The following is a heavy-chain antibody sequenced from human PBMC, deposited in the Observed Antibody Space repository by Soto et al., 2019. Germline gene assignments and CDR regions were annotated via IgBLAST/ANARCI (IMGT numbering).Heavy chain of an antibody. J-gene: IGHJ6*02. CDR2: INHSGST. CDR3: ARDPYYSGYDSYYYYGMDV. CDR1: GGSFSGYD. V-gene: IGHV4-34*01. D-gene: IGHD5-12*01. Sequence: SETLSLTCAVYGGSFSGYDWSWIRQPPGKGLEWIGEINHSGSTNYNPSLKSRVTISVDTSKNQFSLKLSSVTAADTAVYYCARDPYYSGYDSYYYYGMDVWGQGTTVT.